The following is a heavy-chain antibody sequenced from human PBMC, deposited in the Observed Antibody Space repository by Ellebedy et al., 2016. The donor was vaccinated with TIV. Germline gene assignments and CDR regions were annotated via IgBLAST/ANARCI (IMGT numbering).Heavy chain of an antibody. V-gene: IGHV3-7*01. J-gene: IGHJ4*02. Sequence: PGGSLRLSCAASGFTFSTNWMSWVRPAPGKGLEWVANIRQDGNEKYYVDSVRGRFTISRDNAKNSLYLQMNSLRAEDTAVYYCARDRGYDTFDYWGQGILVTVSS. D-gene: IGHD5-12*01. CDR3: ARDRGYDTFDY. CDR2: IRQDGNEK. CDR1: GFTFSTNW.